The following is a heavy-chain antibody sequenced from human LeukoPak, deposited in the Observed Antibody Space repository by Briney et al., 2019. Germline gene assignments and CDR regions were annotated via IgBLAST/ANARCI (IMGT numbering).Heavy chain of an antibody. CDR1: GFTFSSYW. CDR3: AREGTVTPYNFDY. CDR2: MKHDGSEI. D-gene: IGHD4-17*01. V-gene: IGHV3-7*01. J-gene: IGHJ4*02. Sequence: GGSLRLSCAASGFTFSSYWMSWVRQAPGKGLEWVANMKHDGSEIYYVDSVKGRFAISRDNAKNSVYLQMSNLRAEDTAVYYCAREGTVTPYNFDYWGQGTLVTVSS.